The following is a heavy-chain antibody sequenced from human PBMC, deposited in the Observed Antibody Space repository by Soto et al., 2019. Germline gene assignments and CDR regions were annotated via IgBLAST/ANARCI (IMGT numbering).Heavy chain of an antibody. V-gene: IGHV1-2*04. D-gene: IGHD2-2*02. J-gene: IGHJ6*02. CDR2: INPNSGGT. CDR1: GYTFTGYY. CDR3: ARSGLGYCSSTSCYNLGMDV. Sequence: QVQLVQSGAEVKKPGASVKVSCKASGYTFTGYYMHWVRQAPGQGLEWMGWINPNSGGTNYAQKFQGWVTMTRDTSISTADMELSRLRSDDTAVYYCARSGLGYCSSTSCYNLGMDVWGQGTTVTVSS.